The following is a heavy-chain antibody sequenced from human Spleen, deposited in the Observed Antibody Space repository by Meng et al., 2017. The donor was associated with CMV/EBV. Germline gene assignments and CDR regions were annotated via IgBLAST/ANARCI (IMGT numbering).Heavy chain of an antibody. CDR3: ARRPLKHNNWFDP. CDR1: GFSLSTSGVG. J-gene: IGHJ5*02. Sequence: TFSGFSLSTSGVGVGWIRQPPGKALEWLALIFWNDDKRYNPSLKSGVTNSKDTSKNQVVLTLTNMDPVDTATYYCARRPLKHNNWFDPWGQGTLVTVSS. CDR2: IFWNDDK. V-gene: IGHV2-5*01.